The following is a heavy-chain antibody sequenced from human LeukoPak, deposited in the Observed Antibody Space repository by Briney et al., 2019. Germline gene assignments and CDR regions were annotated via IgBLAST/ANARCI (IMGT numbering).Heavy chain of an antibody. CDR1: GFTFSSYG. CDR3: AKGLNAYGSGSYSHLDAFDM. J-gene: IGHJ3*02. V-gene: IGHV3-33*06. CDR2: IWYDGSNK. Sequence: PGRSLRLSCAASGFTFSSYGMHWARQAPGKGLEWVAVIWYDGSNKYYADSVKGRFTISRDNSKNTLYLQMNSLRAEDTAVYYCAKGLNAYGSGSYSHLDAFDMWGQGTMVTVSS. D-gene: IGHD3-10*01.